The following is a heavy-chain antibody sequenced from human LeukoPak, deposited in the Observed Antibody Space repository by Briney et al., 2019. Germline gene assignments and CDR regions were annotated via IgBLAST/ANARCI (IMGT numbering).Heavy chain of an antibody. D-gene: IGHD5-24*01. V-gene: IGHV3-53*01. J-gene: IGHJ4*02. CDR2: FYVGGAT. Sequence: GGSLRLSCAVSGFSVTNNYMSWVRQAPGKGLEWVSVFYVGGATYYADSVKGRFTISRDNSENTLYLQMKSLRAEDTAVYYCARGDGYNFFAYWGQGTLVTVSS. CDR1: GFSVTNNY. CDR3: ARGDGYNFFAY.